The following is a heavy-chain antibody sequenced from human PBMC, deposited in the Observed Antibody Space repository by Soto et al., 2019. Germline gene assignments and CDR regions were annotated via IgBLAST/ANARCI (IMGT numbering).Heavy chain of an antibody. CDR3: AGDRPNWNYVHYYSYGMDV. V-gene: IGHV1-18*01. CDR2: ISAYNGNT. D-gene: IGHD1-7*01. Sequence: QVQLVQSGAEVKKPGASVKVSCKASGYTFTSYGISWVRQAPGQGLEWMGWISAYNGNTNYAQKLQGRVTMTTDTSTSTAYMELRSLRSDDTAVDYCAGDRPNWNYVHYYSYGMDVWGQGTTVTVSS. J-gene: IGHJ6*02. CDR1: GYTFTSYG.